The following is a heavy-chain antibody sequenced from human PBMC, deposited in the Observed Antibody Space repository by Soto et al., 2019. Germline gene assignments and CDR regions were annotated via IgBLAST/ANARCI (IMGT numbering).Heavy chain of an antibody. CDR3: TRDDVHFNGDRYFGVAMDV. D-gene: IGHD2-8*01. J-gene: IGHJ6*04. V-gene: IGHV3-66*01. CDR1: GFSVSSKY. CDR2: IQSGGTT. Sequence: EVQLVESGGDLVQPGGSLRLSCAASGFSVSSKYMSWVRQAPGKGLEWVSLIQSGGTTYYAGSVKGRFTISRDYSENTLFLQMNGLRVEDTAVYYCTRDDVHFNGDRYFGVAMDVWGKGTTVTVSA.